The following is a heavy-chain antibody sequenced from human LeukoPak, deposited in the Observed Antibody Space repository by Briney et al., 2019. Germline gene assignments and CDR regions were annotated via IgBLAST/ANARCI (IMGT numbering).Heavy chain of an antibody. J-gene: IGHJ4*02. D-gene: IGHD5-12*01. CDR1: GFTFSSYS. V-gene: IGHV3-21*04. CDR3: AKEVISRGYDYGLYDY. Sequence: GGSLRLSCAASGFTFSSYSMNWVRQAPGKGLEWVSSISSSSSYIYYADSVKGRFTISRDNAKNSLYLQMNSLRAEDTALYYCAKEVISRGYDYGLYDYWGQGTLVTVSS. CDR2: ISSSSSYI.